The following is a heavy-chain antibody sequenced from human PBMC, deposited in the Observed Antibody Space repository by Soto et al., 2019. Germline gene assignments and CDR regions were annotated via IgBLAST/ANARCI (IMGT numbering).Heavy chain of an antibody. D-gene: IGHD6-19*01. V-gene: IGHV3-33*01. CDR2: IWYDGSNK. J-gene: IGHJ4*02. CDR1: GFTFSSYG. Sequence: QVQRVESGGGVVQPGRSLRLSCAASGFTFSSYGMHWVRQAPGKGLEWVAVIWYDGSNKYYADSVKGRFTISRDNSKNTLYLQMNSLRAEDTAVYYCARDRYSSGWYDLDYWGQGTLVTVSS. CDR3: ARDRYSSGWYDLDY.